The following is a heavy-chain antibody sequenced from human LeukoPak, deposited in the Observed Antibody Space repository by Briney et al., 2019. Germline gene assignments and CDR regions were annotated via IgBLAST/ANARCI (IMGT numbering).Heavy chain of an antibody. J-gene: IGHJ6*02. V-gene: IGHV3-7*03. CDR3: ARGGGLDV. CDR1: GFTFSSYW. CDR2: INHNGDVN. D-gene: IGHD3-16*01. Sequence: SGGSLRLSCAASGFTFSSYWMNWARPAPGKGLEWVASINHNGDVNYYVDSVKGRFTISRDNAKSSLYLQMSNLRAEDTAVYFCARGGGLDVWGQGATVTVSS.